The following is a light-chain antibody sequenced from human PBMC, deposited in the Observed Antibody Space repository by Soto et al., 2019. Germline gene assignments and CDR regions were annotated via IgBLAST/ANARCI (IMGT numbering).Light chain of an antibody. CDR1: QSVSSN. V-gene: IGKV3-15*01. CDR3: QQRSNWPIT. J-gene: IGKJ5*01. CDR2: GAS. Sequence: EIVMTQSPATLSVSPGERATLSCRASQSVSSNLAWYQQKPGQAPRLLIYGASTRATGIPARFSGSGSGTEFTLTISSLQSEDFAVYCCQQRSNWPITFGQGTRLEIK.